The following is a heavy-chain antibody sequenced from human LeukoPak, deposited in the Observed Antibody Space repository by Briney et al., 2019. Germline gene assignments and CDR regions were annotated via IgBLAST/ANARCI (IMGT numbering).Heavy chain of an antibody. CDR3: AKELQAAGTYFEY. CDR1: GFIFSHYG. Sequence: PGGSLRLSCAASGFIFSHYGMHWVRQAPGKGLGWVAVISYDGSNKYNADSVKGRFTISRDISKNTLYLQMNSLRAEDTAVYYCAKELQAAGTYFEYWGQGTLVTVSS. D-gene: IGHD6-13*01. V-gene: IGHV3-30*18. J-gene: IGHJ4*02. CDR2: ISYDGSNK.